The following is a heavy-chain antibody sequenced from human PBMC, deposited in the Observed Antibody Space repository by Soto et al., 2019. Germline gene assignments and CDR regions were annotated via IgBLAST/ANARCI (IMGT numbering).Heavy chain of an antibody. Sequence: ILSLTCTVSGGSISSYYWSWIRQPPGKGLEWIGYIYYSGSTNYNPSLKSRVTISVDTSKNQFSLKLSSVTAADTAVYYCARARPGPPSYSSSWYVDYWGQGTLVTVSS. J-gene: IGHJ4*02. CDR2: IYYSGST. D-gene: IGHD6-13*01. CDR3: ARARPGPPSYSSSWYVDY. V-gene: IGHV4-59*01. CDR1: GGSISSYY.